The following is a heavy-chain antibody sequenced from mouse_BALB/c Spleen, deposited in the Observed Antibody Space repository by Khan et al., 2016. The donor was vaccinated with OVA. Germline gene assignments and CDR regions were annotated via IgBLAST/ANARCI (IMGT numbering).Heavy chain of an antibody. D-gene: IGHD1-1*01. CDR3: ARVYGGDFDY. CDR1: GFTFTTYYA. CDR2: ITFSGYT. J-gene: IGHJ2*01. V-gene: IGHV3-2*02. Sequence: EVQLVESGPDLVKPFQSLSLSCSASGFTFTTYYACYWIRHLPPNILCFTDYITFSGYTKYNPSLKSRISSTRDTSKNQFFLQLNSVTIEDTATYYCARVYGGDFDYWGQGTTLTVSS.